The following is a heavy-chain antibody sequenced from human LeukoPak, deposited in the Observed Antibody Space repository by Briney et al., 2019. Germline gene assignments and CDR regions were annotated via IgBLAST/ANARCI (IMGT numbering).Heavy chain of an antibody. D-gene: IGHD2-2*01. J-gene: IGHJ3*02. V-gene: IGHV4-59*01. CDR1: GGSISSYY. Sequence: PSETLSLTCTVSGGSISSYYWSWIRQPPGKGLEWIGYIYYSGSTNYNPSLKSRVTISVDTSKNQFSLKLSSVTAADTAAYYCAREWSCSSTSCSHDAFDIWGQGTMVTVSS. CDR3: AREWSCSSTSCSHDAFDI. CDR2: IYYSGST.